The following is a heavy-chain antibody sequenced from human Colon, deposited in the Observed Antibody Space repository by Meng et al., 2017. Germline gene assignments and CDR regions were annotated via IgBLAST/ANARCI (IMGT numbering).Heavy chain of an antibody. CDR2: TNTNTGNP. CDR1: GYTFTTYA. D-gene: IGHD3-10*01. J-gene: IGHJ4*02. CDR3: ARGSGNTVRVEFDS. V-gene: IGHV7-4-1*02. Sequence: ASVKVSCKASGYTFTTYAINWVRQAPGQGLEWMGWTNTNTGNPTYAQGFTGRFVFSLDTSVSTAYLQISSLKAEDTAVYYCARGSGNTVRVEFDSWGQGTLVTVSS.